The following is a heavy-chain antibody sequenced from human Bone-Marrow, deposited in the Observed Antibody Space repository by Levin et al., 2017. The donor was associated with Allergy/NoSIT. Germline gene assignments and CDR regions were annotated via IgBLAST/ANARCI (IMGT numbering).Heavy chain of an antibody. CDR2: IYWDDDK. D-gene: IGHD1-7*01. CDR1: GFSLSTSGVG. CDR3: AHRTGTTYVAWFDP. J-gene: IGHJ5*02. V-gene: IGHV2-5*02. Sequence: SGPTLVKPTQTLTLTCTFSGFSLSTSGVGVGWIRQPPGKALEWLALIYWDDDKRYSPSLKSRLTITKDTSKNQVVLTMTNMDPVDTATYYCAHRTGTTYVAWFDPWGQGTLVTVSS.